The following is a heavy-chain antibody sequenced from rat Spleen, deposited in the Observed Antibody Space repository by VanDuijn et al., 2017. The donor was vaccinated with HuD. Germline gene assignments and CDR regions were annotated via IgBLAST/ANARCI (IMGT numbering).Heavy chain of an antibody. CDR1: GFIFSDHY. Sequence: EVQLVESGGGLVQPGRSLKLSCVASGFIFSDHYVAWVRQAPTKGLEWVATINYDGSSTFYRDSVRARFTISRDNAKSTLYLQMDSLRSEDTATFYCARWRNFYWYFDFWGPGTMVAVSS. J-gene: IGHJ1*01. V-gene: IGHV5S10*01. CDR3: ARWRNFYWYFDF. D-gene: IGHD1-11*01. CDR2: INYDGSST.